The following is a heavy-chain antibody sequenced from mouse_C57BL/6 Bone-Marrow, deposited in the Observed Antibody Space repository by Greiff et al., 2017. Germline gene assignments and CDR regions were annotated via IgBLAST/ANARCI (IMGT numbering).Heavy chain of an antibody. J-gene: IGHJ4*01. CDR3: ASSYGNYAMDY. V-gene: IGHV1-19*01. D-gene: IGHD2-1*01. CDR2: INPYNGGT. Sequence: EVQLQQSGPVLVKPGASVKMSCKASGYTFTDYYMNWVKQSPGKSLEWIGVINPYNGGTSYNQKFKGKATLTVDKSSSTAYMELNSLTSEDSAVYYCASSYGNYAMDYWGQGTSVTVSS. CDR1: GYTFTDYY.